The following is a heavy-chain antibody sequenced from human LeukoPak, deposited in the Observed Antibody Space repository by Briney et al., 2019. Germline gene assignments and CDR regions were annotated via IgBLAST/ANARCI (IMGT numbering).Heavy chain of an antibody. J-gene: IGHJ4*02. V-gene: IGHV3-23*01. CDR3: AKKTSVYGDASSPDY. CDR2: ISGSGDNT. Sequence: PGGSLRLSCAASGFTFDNYAMTWVRQAPGKGLEWVSGISGSGDNTYYADSVKGRFTISRDNSKNTLHLQMKSLRAEDTAVYYCAKKTSVYGDASSPDYWGQGTLVTVSS. D-gene: IGHD4-17*01. CDR1: GFTFDNYA.